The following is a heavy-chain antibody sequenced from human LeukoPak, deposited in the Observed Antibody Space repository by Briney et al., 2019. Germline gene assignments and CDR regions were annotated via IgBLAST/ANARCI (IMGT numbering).Heavy chain of an antibody. CDR1: GFTFNTYT. Sequence: PGGSLRLSCAASGFTFNTYTMAWVRQAPGKGLEWISSISGSGYSTFYADSVKGRCTISRDNSKKTVHLQMDKLRAEDTAIYYCATDSSSWNIFDNWGQGTLVTVSS. V-gene: IGHV3-23*01. CDR3: ATDSSSWNIFDN. J-gene: IGHJ5*02. D-gene: IGHD6-13*01. CDR2: ISGSGYST.